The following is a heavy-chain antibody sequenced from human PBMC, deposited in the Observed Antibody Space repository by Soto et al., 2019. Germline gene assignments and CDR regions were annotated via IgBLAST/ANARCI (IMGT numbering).Heavy chain of an antibody. J-gene: IGHJ4*02. Sequence: GESLKISCQASGYTFRSFWIGWVRQRPGKGLEWMGIIYPGDSDTKYSPSFQGQVSISVDKSLNTAYLQWNRLQVSDTALYFCERLKLIFSVKWYHFEYWGQGTPVTVSS. CDR3: ERLKLIFSVKWYHFEY. V-gene: IGHV5-51*01. CDR2: IYPGDSDT. CDR1: GYTFRSFW. D-gene: IGHD2-2*01.